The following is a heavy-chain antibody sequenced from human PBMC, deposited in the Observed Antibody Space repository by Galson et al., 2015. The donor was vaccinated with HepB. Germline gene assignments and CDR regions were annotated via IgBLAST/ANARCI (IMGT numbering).Heavy chain of an antibody. V-gene: IGHV3-30-3*01. D-gene: IGHD1-26*01. CDR1: GFTFSSYA. J-gene: IGHJ6*02. CDR3: ARAGAVGAYGGYYYGMDV. Sequence: SLRLSCAASGFTFSSYAMHWVRQAPGKGLEWVAVISYDGTNKYYADSVKGRFTISRDNSKNTVDLQMNSLRAEDTAVYYCARAGAVGAYGGYYYGMDVWGQGTTVTVSS. CDR2: ISYDGTNK.